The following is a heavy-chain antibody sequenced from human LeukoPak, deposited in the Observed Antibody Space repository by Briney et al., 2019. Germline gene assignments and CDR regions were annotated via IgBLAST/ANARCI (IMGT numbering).Heavy chain of an antibody. CDR3: ARHKDSSSWYYYYMDV. CDR1: GGSISSYY. V-gene: IGHV4-59*08. CDR2: IYYSGST. Sequence: SETLSLTCTVSGGSISSYYWSWIRQPPGKGLEWIGYIYYSGSTNYNPSLKSRVTISVDTSKNQFSLKLSSVTAADTAVYYCARHKDSSSWYYYYMDVWGKGPTVTVSS. D-gene: IGHD6-13*01. J-gene: IGHJ6*03.